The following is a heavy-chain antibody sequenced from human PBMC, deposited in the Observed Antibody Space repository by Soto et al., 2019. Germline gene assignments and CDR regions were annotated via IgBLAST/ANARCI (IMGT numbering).Heavy chain of an antibody. V-gene: IGHV3-23*01. CDR3: ARALSGALYDSSGWGVVPARI. CDR2: IGGNEDT. J-gene: IGHJ4*02. Sequence: EVQLLESGGGLVQPGGSLSLSCAASGFTLSSYAMSWVRQAPGKGLEWVSLIGGNEDTHYADSVKGRFTISRDRSKNTLYLQMNTLRAEDTAMYYCARALSGALYDSSGWGVVPARIWGQGTLVTVSS. CDR1: GFTLSSYA. D-gene: IGHD3-22*01.